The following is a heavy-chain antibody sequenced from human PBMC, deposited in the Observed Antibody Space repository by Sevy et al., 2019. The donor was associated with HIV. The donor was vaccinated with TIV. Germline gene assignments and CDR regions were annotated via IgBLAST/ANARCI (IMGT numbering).Heavy chain of an antibody. CDR1: GFIFSNFA. J-gene: IGHJ1*01. CDR3: ARGENNDEFFQY. D-gene: IGHD1-26*01. Sequence: GGSLRLSCAASGFIFSNFAMHWVRQAPGKGLEGVPVTSYDGSHKYYADSVKGRFNVSRDNSRNILSLEMNSLRRDDTAVYYCARGENNDEFFQYWGQGTLVTVSS. V-gene: IGHV3-30*04. CDR2: TSYDGSHK.